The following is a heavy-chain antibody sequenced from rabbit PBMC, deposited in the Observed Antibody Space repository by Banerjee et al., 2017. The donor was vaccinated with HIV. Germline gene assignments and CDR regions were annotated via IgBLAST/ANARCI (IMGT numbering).Heavy chain of an antibody. CDR2: IEPIFGDT. CDR1: GFDFSNYG. CDR3: VRDQAGDADYGPYYLNL. J-gene: IGHJ4*01. Sequence: QEQLVESGGGLVQPGGSLKLSCKASGFDFSNYGVSWVRQAPGKGLEWIGYIEPIFGDTYFANWVDGRFTISSNTNQNTVSLQMNSLTAADTATYFCVRDQAGDADYGPYYLNLWGPGTLVTVS. V-gene: IGHV1S47*01. D-gene: IGHD2-1*01.